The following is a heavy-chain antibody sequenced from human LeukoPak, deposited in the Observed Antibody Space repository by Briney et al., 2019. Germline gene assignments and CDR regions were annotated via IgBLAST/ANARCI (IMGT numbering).Heavy chain of an antibody. Sequence: SETLSLTCTVSGGSISSSSYYWGWIRQPPGKGLEWIGSIYYSGSTYYNPSLKSRVTISVDTSKNQFSLKLSSVTAADTAVYYCASPMIPKDHDAFDIWGQGTMVTVSS. D-gene: IGHD3-22*01. J-gene: IGHJ3*02. V-gene: IGHV4-39*01. CDR1: GGSISSSSYY. CDR2: IYYSGST. CDR3: ASPMIPKDHDAFDI.